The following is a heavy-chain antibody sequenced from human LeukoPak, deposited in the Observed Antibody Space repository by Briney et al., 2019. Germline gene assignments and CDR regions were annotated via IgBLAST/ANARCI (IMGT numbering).Heavy chain of an antibody. Sequence: GGSLRLSCAASGFTFSDYYMSWIRQAPGKGLEWVSSISDSSDTYYADSVKGRFTISRDNSMNTLYLQMNSLRAEDTAVYYCAKRVAYSSSWPYFDHWGQGTLVTVSS. CDR1: GFTFSDYY. CDR3: AKRVAYSSSWPYFDH. J-gene: IGHJ4*02. D-gene: IGHD6-13*01. V-gene: IGHV3-23*01. CDR2: ISDSSDT.